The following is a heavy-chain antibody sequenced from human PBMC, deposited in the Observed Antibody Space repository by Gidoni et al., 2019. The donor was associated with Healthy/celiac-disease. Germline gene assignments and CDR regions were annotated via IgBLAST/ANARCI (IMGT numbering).Heavy chain of an antibody. CDR3: AKDAKAQDYDILTGYIDY. J-gene: IGHJ4*02. Sequence: EVQLVESGGVVVQPGGSLRLSCAASGSTFDDYTMHWVRQAPGKGLEWVSLISWDGGSTYYADSVKGRFTISRDNSKNSLYLQMNSLRTEDTALYYCAKDAKAQDYDILTGYIDYWGQGTLVTVSS. CDR1: GSTFDDYT. D-gene: IGHD3-9*01. V-gene: IGHV3-43*01. CDR2: ISWDGGST.